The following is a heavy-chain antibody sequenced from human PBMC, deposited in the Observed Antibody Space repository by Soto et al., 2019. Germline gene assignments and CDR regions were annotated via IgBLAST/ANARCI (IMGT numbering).Heavy chain of an antibody. Sequence: QLQLQESGSGLVTPSQTLSLTCAVSGGSISSGTYSWNWIRQPPGKGLEWIGYIYHSGSFYYNPSLKSRVTISLDRSNNQFPLNLDSVTAADTAVYYCARASGYCSGGTCFPFDYWGRGTLVTVSS. CDR2: IYHSGSF. CDR3: ARASGYCSGGTCFPFDY. J-gene: IGHJ4*02. CDR1: GGSISSGTYS. V-gene: IGHV4-30-2*01. D-gene: IGHD2-15*01.